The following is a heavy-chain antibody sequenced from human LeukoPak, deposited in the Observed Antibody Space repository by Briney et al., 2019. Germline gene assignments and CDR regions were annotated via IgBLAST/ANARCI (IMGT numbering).Heavy chain of an antibody. CDR3: ARGRAARGGVYYFDY. D-gene: IGHD3-16*01. Sequence: GGSLRLSCAASGFTVSNNYMSWVRQAPGKGLEWVSVIYSGGSTYYADSVKGRFTISRDNSKNTLYLQMNSLRAEDTAVYYCARGRAARGGVYYFDYRGQGTLVTVSS. CDR1: GFTVSNNY. CDR2: IYSGGST. V-gene: IGHV3-66*02. J-gene: IGHJ4*02.